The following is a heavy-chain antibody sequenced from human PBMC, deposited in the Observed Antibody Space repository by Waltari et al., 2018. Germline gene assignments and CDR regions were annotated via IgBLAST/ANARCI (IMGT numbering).Heavy chain of an antibody. V-gene: IGHV4-38-2*01. J-gene: IGHJ4*02. CDR1: GYSFNSGYY. Sequence: QVQLQESGPGLVKPSETLSLTCDVSGYSFNSGYYWGWLRPSPGKGLEWIATIHHAGDPFHRPSPKSRVTISMETPTNPCSLRLSPVTLADTAVYFCTRQVLGYCTSAACRRLESWGQGTLVTVSS. D-gene: IGHD2-2*03. CDR2: IHHAGDP. CDR3: TRQVLGYCTSAACRRLES.